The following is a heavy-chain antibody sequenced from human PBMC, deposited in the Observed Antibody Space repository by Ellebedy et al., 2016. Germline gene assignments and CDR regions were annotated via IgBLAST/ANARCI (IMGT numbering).Heavy chain of an antibody. CDR3: ARAVPGYCSSTSCYNYYYYYMDV. CDR1: GGSISSYY. CDR2: IYTSGST. V-gene: IGHV4-4*07. J-gene: IGHJ6*03. Sequence: SETLSLTXAVSGGSISSYYWSWIRQPAGKGLEWIGRIYTSGSTNYNPSLKSRVTISVDTSKNQFSLKLSSVTAADTAVYYCARAVPGYCSSTSCYNYYYYYMDVWGKGTTVTVSS. D-gene: IGHD2-2*02.